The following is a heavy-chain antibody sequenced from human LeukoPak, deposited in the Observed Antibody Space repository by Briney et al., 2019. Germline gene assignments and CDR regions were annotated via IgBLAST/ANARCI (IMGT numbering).Heavy chain of an antibody. V-gene: IGHV3-30*04. D-gene: IGHD5-18*01. CDR1: GFTFSSYA. CDR3: ARDTPQAAMVIDY. Sequence: PGGSLRLSCAASGFTFSSYAMHWVRQAPGKGLEWVAVISYDGSKKYYADSVKGRFTISRDNSKNTLYLQMNSLRAEDTAVYYCARDTPQAAMVIDYWGQGTLVTVSS. J-gene: IGHJ4*02. CDR2: ISYDGSKK.